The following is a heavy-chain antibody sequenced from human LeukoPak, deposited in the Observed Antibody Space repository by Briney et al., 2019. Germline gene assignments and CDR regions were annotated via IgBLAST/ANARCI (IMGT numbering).Heavy chain of an antibody. CDR1: GDSISGYY. CDR3: ARGRQATTAYDAFDI. Sequence: PSETLSLTCTVSGDSISGYYWSWIRQPPGKGLEWVGYIYYSGSTKYNSSLKSRVTISVDTSKNQFSLKLSSVTAADTAVYYCARGRQATTAYDAFDIWGRGTMVTVSS. J-gene: IGHJ3*02. V-gene: IGHV4-59*01. CDR2: IYYSGST. D-gene: IGHD4-17*01.